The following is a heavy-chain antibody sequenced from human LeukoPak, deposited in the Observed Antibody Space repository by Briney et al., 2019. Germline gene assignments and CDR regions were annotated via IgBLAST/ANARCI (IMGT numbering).Heavy chain of an antibody. D-gene: IGHD6-19*01. CDR1: GGSISSSNW. V-gene: IGHV4-4*02. J-gene: IGHJ3*02. CDR3: ARGVRQWLAWLRRVDAFDI. CDR2: IYHSRST. Sequence: SGTLSLTCAVSGGSISSSNWWSWVRQPPGKGLEWIGEIYHSRSTNYNPSLKSRVTISVDKSTNQFSLRLSSVTAADTAVYYCARGVRQWLAWLRRVDAFDIWGQGTMVTVSS.